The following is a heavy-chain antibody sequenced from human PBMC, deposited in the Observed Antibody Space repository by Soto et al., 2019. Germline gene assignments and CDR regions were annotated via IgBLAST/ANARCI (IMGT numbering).Heavy chain of an antibody. D-gene: IGHD5-12*01. V-gene: IGHV1-3*01. J-gene: IGHJ6*03. CDR3: ARGQLGSGDALWIYYYYYYMDG. Sequence: ASVKVSCKASGYTFTSYAMHWVRQAPGRRLEWMGWINAGNGNTKYSQKFQGRVTITRDTSASTAYMELSSLRSEDTAVYYCARGQLGSGDALWIYYYYYYMDGWGKGTTVTVSS. CDR2: INAGNGNT. CDR1: GYTFTSYA.